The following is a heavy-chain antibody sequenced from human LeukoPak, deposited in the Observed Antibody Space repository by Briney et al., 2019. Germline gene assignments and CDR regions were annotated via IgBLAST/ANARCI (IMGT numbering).Heavy chain of an antibody. V-gene: IGHV3-21*01. CDR1: GFTFSSYS. J-gene: IGHJ4*02. CDR2: ISSSSSYI. Sequence: GGSLRLSCAASGFTFSSYSMNWVRQAPGKGLEWVSSISSSSSYIYYADSVKGRFTISRGNAKNSLYLQMNSLRAEDTAVYYCAREPRAPNFDYWGQGTLVTVSS. CDR3: AREPRAPNFDY.